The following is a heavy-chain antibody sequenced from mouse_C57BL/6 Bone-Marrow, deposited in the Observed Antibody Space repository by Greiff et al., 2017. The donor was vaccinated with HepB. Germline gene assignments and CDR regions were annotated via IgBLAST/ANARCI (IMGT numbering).Heavy chain of an antibody. CDR2: SRNKANDYTT. Sequence: EVKLMESGGGLVQSGRSLRLSCATSGFTFSDFYMEWVRQAPGKGLEWIAASRNKANDYTTEYSASVKGRFIVSRDTSHSILYLQMNALRAEDTAIYYGARDYYGSSYGFAYWGQGTLVTVSA. CDR3: ARDYYGSSYGFAY. V-gene: IGHV7-1*01. D-gene: IGHD1-1*01. CDR1: GFTFSDFY. J-gene: IGHJ3*01.